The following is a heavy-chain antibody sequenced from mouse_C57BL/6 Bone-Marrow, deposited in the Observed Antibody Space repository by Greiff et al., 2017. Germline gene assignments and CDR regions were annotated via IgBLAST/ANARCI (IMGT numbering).Heavy chain of an antibody. CDR3: ARMGSNFDY. V-gene: IGHV1-82*01. Sequence: VQLQESGPELVKPGASVKISCKASGYAFSSSWMNWVKQRPGKGLEWIGLIYPGDGDTNYNGKFKGKATLTADKSSSTAYMQLSSLTSEDSAVYFCARMGSNFDYWGQGTTLTVSS. J-gene: IGHJ2*01. CDR2: IYPGDGDT. D-gene: IGHD1-1*01. CDR1: GYAFSSSW.